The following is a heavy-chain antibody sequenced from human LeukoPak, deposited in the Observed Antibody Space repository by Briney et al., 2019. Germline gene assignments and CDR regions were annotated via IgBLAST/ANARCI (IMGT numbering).Heavy chain of an antibody. CDR2: ISGSGGST. J-gene: IGHJ3*01. V-gene: IGHV3-23*01. CDR1: GFTFSSYG. D-gene: IGHD3-16*01. Sequence: GGSLLLSCAASGFTFSSYGMSWVRPAPGKGLECVSSISGSGGSTNHADSVKGRFTISRDNSKNTLYLQINSLRAEDTAVYYCARDGGERGNSAFDVWGQGTEVTVSS. CDR3: ARDGGERGNSAFDV.